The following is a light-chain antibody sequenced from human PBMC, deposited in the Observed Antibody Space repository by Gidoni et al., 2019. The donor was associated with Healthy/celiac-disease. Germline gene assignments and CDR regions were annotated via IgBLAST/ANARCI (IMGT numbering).Light chain of an antibody. CDR2: DAS. CDR3: QQYDNLPIT. J-gene: IGKJ5*01. CDR1: QDISNY. Sequence: DIQMTQSPSSLSASVGERVTITCQASQDISNYLNWYQQKPGKAPKLLIYDASNLETGVPSRFSGSGSGTEFTFTISSLQPEDIATYYCQQYDNLPITFGQGTRLEIK. V-gene: IGKV1-33*01.